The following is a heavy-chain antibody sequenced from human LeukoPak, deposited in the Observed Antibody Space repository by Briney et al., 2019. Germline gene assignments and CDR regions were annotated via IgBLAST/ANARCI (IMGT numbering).Heavy chain of an antibody. CDR2: INPNSGGT. V-gene: IGHV1-2*02. J-gene: IGHJ4*02. CDR1: GYTFTGYY. D-gene: IGHD6-13*01. CDR3: ARDTTRYSSSWRHDY. Sequence: GASVKVSCKASGYTFTGYYMHWVRQAPGQGLEWMGWINPNSGGTNYAQKFQGRVTMTGDTSISTAYMELSRLRSDDTAVYYCARDTTRYSSSWRHDYWGQGTLVTVSS.